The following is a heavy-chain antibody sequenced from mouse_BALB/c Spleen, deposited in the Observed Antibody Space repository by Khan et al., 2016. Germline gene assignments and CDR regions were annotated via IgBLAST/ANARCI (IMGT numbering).Heavy chain of an antibody. CDR1: GFTFSSYA. CDR3: ATKVYYFDY. Sequence: VELVESGGGLVKPGGSLKFSCAASGFTFSSYAMSWVRQTPEKRLEWVASISSGGSSFYPDILKDRFTIPRDNARNSLYLQMSILRSEDTAMYYCATKVYYFDYWGQGTTLTVSS. V-gene: IGHV5-6-5*01. CDR2: ISSGGSS. J-gene: IGHJ2*01.